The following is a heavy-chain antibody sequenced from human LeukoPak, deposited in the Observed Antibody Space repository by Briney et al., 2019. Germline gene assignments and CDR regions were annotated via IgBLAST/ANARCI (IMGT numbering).Heavy chain of an antibody. J-gene: IGHJ5*02. CDR1: GGSISSGSYY. CDR2: IYTSGST. D-gene: IGHD5-12*01. CDR3: ARWGYSGYDLSLSRFDP. V-gene: IGHV4-61*02. Sequence: SETLSLTCTVSGGSISSGSYYWSWIRQPAGKGLEWIGRIYTSGSTNYNPSLKSRVTISVDTSKNQFSLKLSSVTAADTAVYYCARWGYSGYDLSLSRFDPWGQGALVTVSS.